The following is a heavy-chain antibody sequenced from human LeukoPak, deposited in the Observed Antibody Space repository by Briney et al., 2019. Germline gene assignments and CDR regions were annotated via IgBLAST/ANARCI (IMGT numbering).Heavy chain of an antibody. CDR3: TTETKRKFSRDFDY. CDR2: IKSKTDGGTT. J-gene: IGHJ4*02. D-gene: IGHD1-14*01. Sequence: EGSLRLSCAASGLTFSNAWMSWVRQAPGKGLEWVGRIKSKTDGGTTDYAAPVKGRFTISRDDSKNTLYLQMNSLKTEDTAVYYCTTETKRKFSRDFDYWGQGTLVTVSS. CDR1: GLTFSNAW. V-gene: IGHV3-15*01.